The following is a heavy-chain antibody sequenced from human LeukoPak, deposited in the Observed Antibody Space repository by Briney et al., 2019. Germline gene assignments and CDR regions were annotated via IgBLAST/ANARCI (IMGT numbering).Heavy chain of an antibody. D-gene: IGHD6-13*01. J-gene: IGHJ4*02. CDR2: IYPGDSDT. V-gene: IGHV5-51*01. Sequence: GESLKISCKASGYSFISYWIGWVRQMPGKGLECMGIIYPGDSDTRYSPSFQGQVTISADKSISTAYPQWSSLKASDTAMYYCARRSTTAAPLFDYWGQGTLVTVSS. CDR1: GYSFISYW. CDR3: ARRSTTAAPLFDY.